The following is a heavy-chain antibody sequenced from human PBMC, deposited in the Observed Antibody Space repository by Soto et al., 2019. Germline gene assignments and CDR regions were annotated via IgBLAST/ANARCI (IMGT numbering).Heavy chain of an antibody. V-gene: IGHV1-18*01. CDR2: ISAYNGNT. Sequence: VNVSCKTAGYTFSVYLSSRGRLATGQGLEWMGWISAYNGNTNYAQKLQGRVTMTTDTSTSTAYMELRSLRSDDTAVYYCAKERSVSVVRGYFDYWGLGSLVTVSS. CDR3: AKERSVSVVRGYFDY. D-gene: IGHD3-10*01. J-gene: IGHJ4*02. CDR1: GYTFSVYL.